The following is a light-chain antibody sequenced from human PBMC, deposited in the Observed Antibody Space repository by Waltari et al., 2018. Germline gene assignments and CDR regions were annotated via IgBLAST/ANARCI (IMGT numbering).Light chain of an antibody. CDR2: GAS. J-gene: IGKJ4*02. CDR3: QQYKEWPPVT. V-gene: IGKV3-15*01. Sequence: EIVMTQSPATLSVSPGQRATLACRASPSITTDLAWYQQKPGQAPRLPIYGASTRDTGVPDRFTGRGSGTQFTLTISSLQSEDVAVYFCQQYKEWPPVTFGGGTRVEIK. CDR1: PSITTD.